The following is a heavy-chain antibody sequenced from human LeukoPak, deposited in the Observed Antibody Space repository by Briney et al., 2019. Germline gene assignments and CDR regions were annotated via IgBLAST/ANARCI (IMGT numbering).Heavy chain of an antibody. V-gene: IGHV4-39*01. CDR1: GGSISSSRYY. CDR3: AKRRSASSEFDP. CDR2: IYYSGST. D-gene: IGHD6-6*01. Sequence: SETLSLTCTVSGGSISSSRYYWGWIPQPPGKGLEWIGNIYYSGSTYYNPSLKSRVTISVDTSKNQFSLKLTSVTAADTAVYYCAKRRSASSEFDPWGQGTLVTVSA. J-gene: IGHJ5*02.